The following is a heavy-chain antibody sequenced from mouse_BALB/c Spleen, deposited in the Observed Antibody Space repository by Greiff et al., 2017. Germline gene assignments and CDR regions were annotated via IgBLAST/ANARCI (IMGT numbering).Heavy chain of an antibody. D-gene: IGHD2-4*01. CDR2: ISSGGST. CDR1: GFTFSSYA. V-gene: IGHV5-6-5*01. J-gene: IGHJ3*01. Sequence: EVQLQQSGGGLVKPGGSLKLSCAASGFTFSSYAMSWVRQTPEKRLEWVASISSGGSTYYPDSVKGRFTISRDNARNILYLQMSSLRSEDTAMYYCARGEDYDYDRAWFAYWGQGTLVTVSA. CDR3: ARGEDYDYDRAWFAY.